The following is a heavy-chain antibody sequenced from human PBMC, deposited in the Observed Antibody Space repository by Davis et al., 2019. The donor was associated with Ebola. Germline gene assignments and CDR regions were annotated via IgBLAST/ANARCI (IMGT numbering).Heavy chain of an antibody. CDR1: GGSISDNY. J-gene: IGHJ4*02. V-gene: IGHV4-59*01. CDR3: ARAHVLRYFDWAY. Sequence: MPSETLSLTCTVSGGSISDNYWNWIRQPPGKGLEWIGYIDYSGSTNYNPSLKSRVTISRDTSKNQFSLKLRSVTAADTAVYYCARAHVLRYFDWAYWGQGIQVTVSS. CDR2: IDYSGST. D-gene: IGHD3-9*01.